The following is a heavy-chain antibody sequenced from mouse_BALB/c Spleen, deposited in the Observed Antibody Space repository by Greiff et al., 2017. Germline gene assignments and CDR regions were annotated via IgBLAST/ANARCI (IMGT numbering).Heavy chain of an antibody. CDR3: ARAAYGNGDYYAMDY. CDR1: GFAFSSYD. J-gene: IGHJ4*01. CDR2: ISSGGST. V-gene: IGHV5-6-5*01. D-gene: IGHD2-1*01. Sequence: EVKLVESGGGLVKPGGSLKLSCAASGFAFSSYDMSWVRQTPEKRLEWVAYISSGGSTYYPDSVKGRFTISRDNARNILYLQMSSLRSEDTAMYYCARAAYGNGDYYAMDYWGQGTSVTVSS.